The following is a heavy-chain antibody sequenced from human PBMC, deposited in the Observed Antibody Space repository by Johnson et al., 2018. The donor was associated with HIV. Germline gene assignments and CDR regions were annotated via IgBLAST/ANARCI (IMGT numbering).Heavy chain of an antibody. CDR2: TWYDGSNQ. CDR1: GFTFSTYG. V-gene: IGHV3-33*06. J-gene: IGHJ3*02. CDR3: AKVGLVVAGPLPHAFDI. Sequence: QVQLVESGGGLVQPGGSLRLSCAASGFTFSTYGMHWVRQAPGKGLEWVAVTWYDGSNQYYAASVKGRLSISRDNSKNTLYLQMNSLRAEDTAMYYCAKVGLVVAGPLPHAFDIWGQGTLVTVSS. D-gene: IGHD6-19*01.